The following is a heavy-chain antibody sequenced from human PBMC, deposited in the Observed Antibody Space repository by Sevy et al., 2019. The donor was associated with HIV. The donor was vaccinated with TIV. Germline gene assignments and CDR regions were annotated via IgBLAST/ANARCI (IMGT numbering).Heavy chain of an antibody. V-gene: IGHV4-59*01. D-gene: IGHD3-3*01. CDR1: GGSISSYY. CDR3: AREPRITIFGVVSKGAFDI. Sequence: SETLSLTCTVSGGSISSYYWSWIRQPPGKGLEWIGYIYYSGSTNYNPSLKSRVTISVDTSKNQFSLKLSSVTAAATAVYYCAREPRITIFGVVSKGAFDIWGQGTMVTVSS. J-gene: IGHJ3*02. CDR2: IYYSGST.